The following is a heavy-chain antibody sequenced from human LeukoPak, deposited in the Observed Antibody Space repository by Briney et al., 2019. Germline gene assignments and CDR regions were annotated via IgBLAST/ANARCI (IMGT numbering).Heavy chain of an antibody. V-gene: IGHV3-23*01. J-gene: IGHJ4*02. D-gene: IGHD5-18*01. CDR1: AFTFSRDD. CDR2: ISGNGAGT. CDR3: AREDSSMVLSLDY. Sequence: GGSLRLSCAASAFTFSRDDMAWVRQPPGKRPEWISSISGNGAGTHYIDSVRGRFVISRDNSKNTAYLQMNSLRAEDTAIYYCAREDSSMVLSLDYWGQGTLVTVSS.